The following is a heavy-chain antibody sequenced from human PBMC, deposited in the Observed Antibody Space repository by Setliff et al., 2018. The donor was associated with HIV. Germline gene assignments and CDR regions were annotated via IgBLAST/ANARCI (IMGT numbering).Heavy chain of an antibody. V-gene: IGHV4-39*01. Sequence: SETLSLTCTVSGGSISSSSYYWGWIRQPPGKGLEWIGSIYYSGSTYYNPSLKSRVTISVDTSKNKFSLKLSSVTAADTAVYYCARHRNLDRRGEAFDIWGQGTMVTVSS. J-gene: IGHJ3*02. CDR2: IYYSGST. CDR1: GGSISSSSYY. CDR3: ARHRNLDRRGEAFDI. D-gene: IGHD3-10*01.